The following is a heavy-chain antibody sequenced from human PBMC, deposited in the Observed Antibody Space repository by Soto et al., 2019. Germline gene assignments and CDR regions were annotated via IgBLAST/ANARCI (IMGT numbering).Heavy chain of an antibody. J-gene: IGHJ4*02. CDR1: GFTFSSYS. V-gene: IGHV3-48*01. Sequence: GGSLRLSCAASGFTFSSYSVNWVRQAPGKGLEWVSYISSSSSTIYYADSVKGRFTISRDNAKNSLYLQMNSLRAEDTAVYYCARDYYYDFWSGYYREYYFDYWGQGTLVTVSS. CDR3: ARDYYYDFWSGYYREYYFDY. D-gene: IGHD3-3*01. CDR2: ISSSSSTI.